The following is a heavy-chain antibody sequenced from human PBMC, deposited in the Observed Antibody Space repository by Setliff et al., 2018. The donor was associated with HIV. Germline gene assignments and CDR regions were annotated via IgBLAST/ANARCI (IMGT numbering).Heavy chain of an antibody. D-gene: IGHD6-19*01. CDR3: ARGSPEAFQDSGWYN. CDR1: GGSISTNRDH. CDR2: ISYSGNT. J-gene: IGHJ4*02. V-gene: IGHV4-39*07. Sequence: SETLSLTCNVSGGSISTNRDHWGWIRQPPGKGLEWIGSISYSGNTYYHPSLQSRVTISLDMSKNQFSLKLNSVTAADTAVYYCARGSPEAFQDSGWYNWGQGTLVTVSS.